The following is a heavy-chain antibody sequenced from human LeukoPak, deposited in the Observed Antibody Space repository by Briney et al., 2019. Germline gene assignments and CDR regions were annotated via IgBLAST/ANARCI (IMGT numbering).Heavy chain of an antibody. CDR1: GGSISSSSYY. V-gene: IGHV4-61*05. CDR2: IYYSGST. J-gene: IGHJ4*02. CDR3: ARGHSSSWYYFDY. Sequence: SETLSLTCTVSGGSISSSSYYWGWIRQPPGKGLEWIGYIYYSGSTDYNPSLKSRVTISMDTSKNQFSLKLSSVTAADTAVYYCARGHSSSWYYFDYWGQGTLVTVSS. D-gene: IGHD6-13*01.